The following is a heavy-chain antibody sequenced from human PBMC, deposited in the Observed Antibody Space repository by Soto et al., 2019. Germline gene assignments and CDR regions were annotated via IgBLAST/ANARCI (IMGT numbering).Heavy chain of an antibody. J-gene: IGHJ6*03. CDR1: GYTFTGYY. V-gene: IGHV1-2*04. CDR2: INPNSGGT. Sequence: VKVSCKASGYTFTGYYMHWVRQAPGQGLEWMGWINPNSGGTNYAQKFQGWVTMTRDTSISTAYMELSRLRSDDTAVYYCARGDYYYYYYMDVWGKGTTVTVSS. CDR3: ARGDYYYYYYMDV. D-gene: IGHD2-21*02.